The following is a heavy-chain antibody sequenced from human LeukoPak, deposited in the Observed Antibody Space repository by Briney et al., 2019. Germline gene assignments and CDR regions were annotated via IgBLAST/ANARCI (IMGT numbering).Heavy chain of an antibody. Sequence: PSETLSLTCTVSGGSISSSSYYWGWIRQSPGKGLEWIGSIYYSGSTYNNPSLKSRVTISVDTSKNQFSPKLSSVTAADTAVYYCASPYCSGGSCLPYFDYWGQGTLVTVSS. CDR2: IYYSGST. D-gene: IGHD2-15*01. J-gene: IGHJ4*02. CDR1: GGSISSSSYY. CDR3: ASPYCSGGSCLPYFDY. V-gene: IGHV4-39*01.